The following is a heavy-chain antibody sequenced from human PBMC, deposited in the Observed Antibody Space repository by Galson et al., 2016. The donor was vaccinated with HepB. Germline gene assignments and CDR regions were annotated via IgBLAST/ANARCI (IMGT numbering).Heavy chain of an antibody. CDR3: ARDGGIPGAAFDI. V-gene: IGHV3-43D*03. CDR1: GFTFDDYA. CDR2: ISWDGGST. J-gene: IGHJ3*02. D-gene: IGHD3-16*01. Sequence: LRLSCAASGFTFDDYAMHWVRQAPGKGLEWVSLISWDGGSTYYADSVKGRFTISRDNAKNSLYLQMNSLRDEDTAVYYCARDGGIPGAAFDIWGQGTMVTVSS.